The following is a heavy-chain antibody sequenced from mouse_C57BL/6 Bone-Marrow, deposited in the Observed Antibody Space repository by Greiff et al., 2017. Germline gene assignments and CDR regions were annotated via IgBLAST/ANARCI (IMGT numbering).Heavy chain of an antibody. CDR2: INPNNGGT. Sequence: VQLKQSGPELVKPGASVKISCKASGYTFTDYYMTWVKQSHGKSLEWIGDINPNNGGTSYNQKFKGKAPLTVDKSSSTAYMELRSLTSEDAAVYYCARRDGYYAMDYWGQGTTVTVSS. D-gene: IGHD2-3*01. V-gene: IGHV1-26*01. CDR1: GYTFTDYY. CDR3: ARRDGYYAMDY. J-gene: IGHJ4*01.